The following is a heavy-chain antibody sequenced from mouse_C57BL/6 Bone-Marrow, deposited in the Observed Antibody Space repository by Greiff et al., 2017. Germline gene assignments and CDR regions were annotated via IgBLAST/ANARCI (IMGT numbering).Heavy chain of an antibody. Sequence: QVQLKESGAELVRPGASVTLSCKASGYTFTDYEMHWVKQTPVHGLEWIGAIDPETGGTAYNQKFKGKAILTADKSSSTAYMELRSLTSEDSAVYYCTREDSNYVDWYFDVWGTGTTVTVSS. CDR3: TREDSNYVDWYFDV. J-gene: IGHJ1*03. CDR2: IDPETGGT. CDR1: GYTFTDYE. D-gene: IGHD2-5*01. V-gene: IGHV1-15*01.